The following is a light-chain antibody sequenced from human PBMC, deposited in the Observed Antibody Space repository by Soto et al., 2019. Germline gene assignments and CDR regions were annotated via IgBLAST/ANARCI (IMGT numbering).Light chain of an antibody. J-gene: IGLJ1*01. CDR2: EVN. CDR1: SGDVGNYNL. Sequence: QSVLTQPASVSGSPGQSFTISCTGTSGDVGNYNLLSWYQQHPGQATKPMIYEVNKWPSGVSTRCSGSKSGNTASLTVSGIQTEDESYYYYCSYVGSSTSYVFRTGTKLTVL. CDR3: CSYVGSSTSYV. V-gene: IGLV2-23*02.